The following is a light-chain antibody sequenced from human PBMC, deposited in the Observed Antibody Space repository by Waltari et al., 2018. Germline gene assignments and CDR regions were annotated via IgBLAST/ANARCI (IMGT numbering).Light chain of an antibody. Sequence: QSALTQPPSASGSPGQSVTISCTGTGSGGSVSWYQQLPGKAPKLLIYEVSKRPSGVPDRVAGFMSGNTPTLAVTRLQAEDEGNYYRGSDAVSNNIYDFGSGTKVTVL. V-gene: IGLV2-8*01. J-gene: IGLJ1*01. CDR2: EVS. CDR1: GSGGS. CDR3: GSDAVSNNIYD.